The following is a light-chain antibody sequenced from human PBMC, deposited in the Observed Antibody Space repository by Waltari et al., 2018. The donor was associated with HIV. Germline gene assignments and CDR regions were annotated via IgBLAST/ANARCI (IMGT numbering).Light chain of an antibody. CDR2: DVT. Sequence: QSALTQPASVSGSPGQSITISCTGTSSDVGGYNYVSWYQHHPGKAPKFMIYDVTKRPSGVPDRFSGSKSGNTASLTISGLQAEDEADYYCCSYAGRYTYVFGTGTKVTVL. CDR1: SSDVGGYNY. V-gene: IGLV2-11*01. CDR3: CSYAGRYTYV. J-gene: IGLJ1*01.